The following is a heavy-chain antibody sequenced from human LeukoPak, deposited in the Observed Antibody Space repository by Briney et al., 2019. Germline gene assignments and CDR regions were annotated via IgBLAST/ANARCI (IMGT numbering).Heavy chain of an antibody. CDR1: GFTFRSYW. CDR2: INQGGSVK. V-gene: IGHV3-7*01. CDR3: ARVGYSGWNLEY. J-gene: IGHJ4*02. D-gene: IGHD5-12*01. Sequence: GGSLRLSCAASGFTFRSYWMSWVRQAPGKGLEWVANINQGGSVKYYVDSVKGRLTISRDDAKNSLYVQMNSLRDEDTAVYYCARVGYSGWNLEYWGQGTLVTVSS.